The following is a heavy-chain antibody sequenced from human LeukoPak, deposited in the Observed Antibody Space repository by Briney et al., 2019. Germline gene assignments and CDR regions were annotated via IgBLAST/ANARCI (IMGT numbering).Heavy chain of an antibody. CDR2: ISWNSGSI. Sequence: GGSLRLSCAASGFTFSSYWMHWVRQAPGKGLEWVSGISWNSGSIGYADSVKGRFTISRDNAKNSLYLQMNSLRAEDMALYYCAKGLLGAFDIWGQGTMVTVSS. J-gene: IGHJ3*02. D-gene: IGHD2-8*02. CDR3: AKGLLGAFDI. V-gene: IGHV3-9*03. CDR1: GFTFSSYW.